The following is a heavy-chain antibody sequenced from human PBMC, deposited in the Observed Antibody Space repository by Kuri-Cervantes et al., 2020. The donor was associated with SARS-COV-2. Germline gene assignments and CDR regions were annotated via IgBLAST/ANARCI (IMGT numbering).Heavy chain of an antibody. CDR2: IKSKTDGGTT. CDR3: AKGVSNCVGCDY. J-gene: IGHJ4*02. V-gene: IGHV3-15*01. Sequence: GGSLRLSCAASGFTFSNAWMSWVRQAPGKGLEWVGRIKSKTDGGTTDYAAPVKGRFTISRDDSKNTLYLQMNSLRAEDTAVYYCAKGVSNCVGCDYWGQGTLVTVSS. D-gene: IGHD2-21*01. CDR1: GFTFSNAW.